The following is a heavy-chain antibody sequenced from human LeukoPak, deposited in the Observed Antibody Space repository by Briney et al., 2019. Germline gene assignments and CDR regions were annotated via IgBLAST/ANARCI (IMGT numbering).Heavy chain of an antibody. CDR3: ARSINIVATIDWSFDI. Sequence: GASVKVSCKASGGTFSSYAISWVRQAPGQGLEWMGGIIPIFGTANYAQKFQGRVTITTDESTSTAYMELSSLRSEDTAVYYCARSINIVATIDWSFDIWGQGTMVTVSS. CDR2: IIPIFGTA. J-gene: IGHJ3*02. V-gene: IGHV1-69*05. D-gene: IGHD5-12*01. CDR1: GGTFSSYA.